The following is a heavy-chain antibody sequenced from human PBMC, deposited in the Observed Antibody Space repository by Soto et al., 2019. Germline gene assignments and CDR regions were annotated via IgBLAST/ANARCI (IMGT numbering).Heavy chain of an antibody. Sequence: ASVKVSCKASGYTFTSYGISWVRQAPGQGLELMGWISAYNGNTNYAQKLQGRVTMTTDTSTSTAYMELRSLRSDDTAVYYCATGYGDYEVPIYYHGMDVCGHGTTVTVSS. D-gene: IGHD4-17*01. CDR2: ISAYNGNT. V-gene: IGHV1-18*01. CDR1: GYTFTSYG. CDR3: ATGYGDYEVPIYYHGMDV. J-gene: IGHJ6*02.